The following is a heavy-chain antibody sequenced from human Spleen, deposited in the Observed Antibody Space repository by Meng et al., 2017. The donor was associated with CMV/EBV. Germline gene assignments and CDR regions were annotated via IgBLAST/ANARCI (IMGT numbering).Heavy chain of an antibody. CDR2: ISSSGSYI. CDR1: GFTFSSFE. CDR3: ARDGATTITTAWFDP. Sequence: GESLKISCAAFGFTFSSFELNWVRQAPGKGLEWVSYISSSGSYIYYADSVKGRFTISRDNAKDSLYLQMNSLRDEDTAVYYCARDGATTITTAWFDPWGQGTLVTVSS. D-gene: IGHD4-11*01. J-gene: IGHJ5*02. V-gene: IGHV3-48*03.